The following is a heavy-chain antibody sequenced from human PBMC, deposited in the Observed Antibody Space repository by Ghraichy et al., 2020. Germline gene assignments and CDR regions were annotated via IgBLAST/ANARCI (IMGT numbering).Heavy chain of an antibody. CDR2: IYWNDDK. V-gene: IGHV2-5*01. CDR3: ARSSTVVTWGY. Sequence: SGPTLVKPTQTLTLTCTFSGFSFSTSGVGVCWIRQPPGKALEWLALIYWNDDKRYSPSLKSRLTITKDTSKNQVVLTMTNMDPVDTATYFCARSSTVVTWGYWGQGTLVTVSS. CDR1: GFSFSTSGVG. D-gene: IGHD4-23*01. J-gene: IGHJ4*02.